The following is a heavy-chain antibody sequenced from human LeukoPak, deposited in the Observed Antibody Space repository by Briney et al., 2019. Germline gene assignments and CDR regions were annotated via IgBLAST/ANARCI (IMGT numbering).Heavy chain of an antibody. V-gene: IGHV3-23*01. J-gene: IGHJ4*02. CDR3: AKALVRGITMTSFDY. D-gene: IGHD3-10*01. CDR2: ISGGGGST. CDR1: GFTFSSYA. Sequence: GGSLRLSCAASGFTFSSYAMSWVRQAPGKGLEWVSTISGGGGSTYYADSVKGRFTISRDNSKNTLYLQMNSLRAEDTAVYYCAKALVRGITMTSFDYWGQGTLVTVSS.